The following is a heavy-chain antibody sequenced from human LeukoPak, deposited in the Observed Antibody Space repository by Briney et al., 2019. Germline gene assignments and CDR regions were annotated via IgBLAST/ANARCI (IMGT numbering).Heavy chain of an antibody. CDR1: GDTFTSYD. CDR2: MNPNSGNT. Sequence: ASVKVSCKASGDTFTSYDINWVRQAPGQGLEWMGWMNPNSGNTGYAQKFQGRVTMTRNTSISTAYMELSSLRSEDTAVYYCARASGYSGPYYYYYGMDVWGRGTTVTVSS. D-gene: IGHD3-22*01. V-gene: IGHV1-8*01. CDR3: ARASGYSGPYYYYYGMDV. J-gene: IGHJ6*02.